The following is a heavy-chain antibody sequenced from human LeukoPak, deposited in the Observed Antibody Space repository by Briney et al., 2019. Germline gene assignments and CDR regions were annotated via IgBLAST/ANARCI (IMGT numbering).Heavy chain of an antibody. V-gene: IGHV3-30*02. CDR3: AKDSYSSGWSRWDY. J-gene: IGHJ4*02. CDR2: IRYDGSNK. D-gene: IGHD6-19*01. Sequence: GGSLRLSCAASGFTFSSYGMHWVRQAPGKGLERVAFIRYDGSNKYYADSVKGRFTTSRDNSKNTLYLQMNSLRAEDTAVYYCAKDSYSSGWSRWDYWGQGTLVTVSS. CDR1: GFTFSSYG.